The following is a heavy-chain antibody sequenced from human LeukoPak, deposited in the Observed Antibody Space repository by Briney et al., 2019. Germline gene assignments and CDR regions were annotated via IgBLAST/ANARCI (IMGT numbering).Heavy chain of an antibody. V-gene: IGHV3-9*01. D-gene: IGHD3-10*01. J-gene: IGHJ6*02. Sequence: GGSLRLSCAASGFTFDDYVMHWVRQAPGKGLEWVSGIAWNSGDIAYADSVKGRFTISRDNAKNSLYLQMNSLRPEDTALYYCEKDGGMVRKGGGWGMDVWGQGTPVTASS. CDR3: EKDGGMVRKGGGWGMDV. CDR2: IAWNSGDI. CDR1: GFTFDDYV.